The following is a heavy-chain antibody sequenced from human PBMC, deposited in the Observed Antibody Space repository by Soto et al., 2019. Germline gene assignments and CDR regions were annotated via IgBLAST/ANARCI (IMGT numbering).Heavy chain of an antibody. CDR1: GFTFSSYA. CDR2: ISGSGGST. CDR3: AKASLTLMVYAACDY. V-gene: IGHV3-23*01. D-gene: IGHD2-8*01. J-gene: IGHJ4*02. Sequence: EVQLLESGGGLVQPGGSLRLSCAASGFTFSSYAMSWVRQAPGKGLEWVLGISGSGGSTYHADSVKGRFTISRDNSKNTLYLKMDSLRAEDTAIYFCAKASLTLMVYAACDYWGQGTLVSVSS.